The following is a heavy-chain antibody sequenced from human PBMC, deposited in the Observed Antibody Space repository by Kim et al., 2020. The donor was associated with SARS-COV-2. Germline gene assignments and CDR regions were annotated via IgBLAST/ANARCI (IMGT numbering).Heavy chain of an antibody. CDR3: TTGTTSSSSPSYYYGMDV. D-gene: IGHD6-6*01. V-gene: IGHV3-15*01. Sequence: GGSLRLSCAASGFTFSNAWMSWVRQAPGKGLEWVGRIKSKTDGGTTDYAAPVKGRFTISRDDSKNTLYLQMNSLKTEDTAVYYCTTGTTSSSSPSYYYGMDVWGQGTTVTVSS. CDR1: GFTFSNAW. J-gene: IGHJ6*02. CDR2: IKSKTDGGTT.